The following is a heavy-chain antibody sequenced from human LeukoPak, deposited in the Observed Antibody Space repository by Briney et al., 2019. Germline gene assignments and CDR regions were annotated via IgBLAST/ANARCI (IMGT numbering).Heavy chain of an antibody. Sequence: ASVKVSCKASGYTFINYGISWVRQAPGQGLEWMGWISSYNGNTIYAQKLQGRVTMITDTSTSTAYMELRSLRSDDTAVYYCARDYDFSGFDPWGQGTLVTVSS. CDR2: ISSYNGNT. CDR3: ARDYDFSGFDP. V-gene: IGHV1-18*01. D-gene: IGHD3-3*01. CDR1: GYTFINYG. J-gene: IGHJ5*02.